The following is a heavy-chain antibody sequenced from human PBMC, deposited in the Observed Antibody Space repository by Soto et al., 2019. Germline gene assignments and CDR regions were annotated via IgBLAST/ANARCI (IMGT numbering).Heavy chain of an antibody. V-gene: IGHV4-30-4*01. CDR3: ARDLSGYCSSTSCYGMEV. Sequence: SETLSLTCTVSGGSISSGDYYCSWILHPPGKGLEWIGYIYYSGSTYYNPSLKSRVTISVDTSKNQFSLKMSSVTAADTAVCYCARDLSGYCSSTSCYGMEVWGQGTTVTVSS. D-gene: IGHD2-2*01. CDR1: GGSISSGDYY. CDR2: IYYSGST. J-gene: IGHJ6*02.